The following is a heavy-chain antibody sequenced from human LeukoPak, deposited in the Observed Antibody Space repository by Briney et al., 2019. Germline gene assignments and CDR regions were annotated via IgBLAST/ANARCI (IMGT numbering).Heavy chain of an antibody. CDR3: ARGPLEYCSGGSCYSGRNWFDP. J-gene: IGHJ5*02. CDR2: INPNSGDT. Sequence: VASVKVSCKASGYTFTGYYMHRVRQAPGHGLEWMGWINPNSGDTNYAQKFQGRVTMTRDTSISTAYMDLRRLKSDDTAVYFCARGPLEYCSGGSCYSGRNWFDPWGQGTLVTVSS. D-gene: IGHD2-15*01. CDR1: GYTFTGYY. V-gene: IGHV1-2*02.